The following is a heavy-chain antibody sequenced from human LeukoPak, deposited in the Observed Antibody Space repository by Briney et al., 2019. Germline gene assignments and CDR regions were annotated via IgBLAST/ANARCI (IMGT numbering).Heavy chain of an antibody. V-gene: IGHV3-48*03. J-gene: IGHJ6*04. D-gene: IGHD3-10*01. CDR2: ISSSGSTI. CDR1: GFTFSSFE. CDR3: ASTGAYYYYGMDV. Sequence: GSLRLSCAASGFTFSSFEMNWVRQAPGKGLEWVSYISSSGSTIYYADSVKGRFTISRDNAKNSLYLQMNSLRAEDTAVYYCASTGAYYYYGMDVWGKGTTVTVSS.